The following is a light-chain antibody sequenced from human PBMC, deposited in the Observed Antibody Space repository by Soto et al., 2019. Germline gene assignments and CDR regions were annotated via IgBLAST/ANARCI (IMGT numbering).Light chain of an antibody. CDR2: KAS. V-gene: IGKV1-5*03. J-gene: IGKJ4*01. Sequence: DIQMTQSPSTLSASVGDRVTITCRASQSISSWLAWYQQKPGKAPKLLIYKASSLESGVPSRVRGSLSGTEFTLTIRSLQPYDFATYYCQQYNSYSITFGVGTKVEIK. CDR1: QSISSW. CDR3: QQYNSYSIT.